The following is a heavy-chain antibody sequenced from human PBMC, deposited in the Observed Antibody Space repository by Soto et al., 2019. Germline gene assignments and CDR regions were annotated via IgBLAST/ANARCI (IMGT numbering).Heavy chain of an antibody. Sequence: PSETLSLTCTVSGGSITSGGYSWSWIRQSPGQGLEWIGYIYQGGSAYYNPSLKTRVTILVDRSNNQFSLNLTSATAADTAVYYCARAFYGVDLWGQGTTVTVSS. CDR1: GGSITSGGYS. CDR3: ARAFYGVDL. V-gene: IGHV4-30-2*06. CDR2: IYQGGSA. J-gene: IGHJ6*02.